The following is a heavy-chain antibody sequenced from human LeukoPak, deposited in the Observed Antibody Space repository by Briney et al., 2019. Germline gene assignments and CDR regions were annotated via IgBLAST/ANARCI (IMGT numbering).Heavy chain of an antibody. Sequence: ASVKVSCKASGYTFTSYGISWVRQAPGQGLEWMGWISAYNGNTNYAQKLQGRVTMTTDTSTSTAYMELRSLRSDDTAVYYRARLMTTVTTFLRSYWYFDLWGRGTLVTVSS. V-gene: IGHV1-18*01. D-gene: IGHD4-17*01. CDR1: GYTFTSYG. CDR3: ARLMTTVTTFLRSYWYFDL. CDR2: ISAYNGNT. J-gene: IGHJ2*01.